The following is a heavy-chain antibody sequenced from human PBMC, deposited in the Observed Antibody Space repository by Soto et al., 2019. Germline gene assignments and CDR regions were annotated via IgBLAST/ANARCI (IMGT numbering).Heavy chain of an antibody. D-gene: IGHD5-12*01. CDR2: ISGYNGNT. CDR1: GYTCTSYG. J-gene: IGHJ4*02. CDR3: ARSRRDGYTVDY. Sequence: QVQLVQSGAEVKKPGASVKVSCQASGYTCTSYGISGALQAPGQGREWKGWISGYNGNTNYAQKLQGRGTMTTDTSPSTAYMELSSLRSDDTAVYYCARSRRDGYTVDYWGQGTLVTVSS. V-gene: IGHV1-18*01.